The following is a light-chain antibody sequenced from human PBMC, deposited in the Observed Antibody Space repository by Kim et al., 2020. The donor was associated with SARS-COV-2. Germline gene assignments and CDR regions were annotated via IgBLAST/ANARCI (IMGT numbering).Light chain of an antibody. Sequence: QSALTQPASVSGSPGQSITISCTGTSSDVGGYNYVSWYQQHPGEAPKLMIYDVSNRPSGVSNRFSGSKSGNTASLTISGLQAEDEADYYCSSYTSSSSLDTWVFGGGTQLTVL. CDR1: SSDVGGYNY. CDR2: DVS. J-gene: IGLJ3*02. V-gene: IGLV2-14*03. CDR3: SSYTSSSSLDTWV.